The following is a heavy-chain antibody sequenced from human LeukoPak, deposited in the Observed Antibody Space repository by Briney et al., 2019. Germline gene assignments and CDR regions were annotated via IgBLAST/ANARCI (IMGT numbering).Heavy chain of an antibody. CDR3: AISTYSSSPS. D-gene: IGHD6-6*01. Sequence: PGGSLRLSCAASGFSFSDHWMIWVRQAPGKGLEWVANINHDESKKYYVDPVEGRFTISRDNAKNSLYLQMNSLRAEDTAVYYCAISTYSSSPSWGQGTLVTVSS. CDR1: GFSFSDHW. CDR2: INHDESKK. V-gene: IGHV3-7*01. J-gene: IGHJ5*02.